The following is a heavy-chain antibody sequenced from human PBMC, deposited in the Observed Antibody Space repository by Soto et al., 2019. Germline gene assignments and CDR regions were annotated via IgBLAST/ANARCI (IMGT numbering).Heavy chain of an antibody. D-gene: IGHD2-15*01. Sequence: SQTLSVTWTVSYGSISSSTCCWSFQLQPPGKGLEWIGYIFNTGSTNYNPSLKSRVTISVDTSKKQFSLKLSSVTAADTAVYYCARHRPYSTPFYFEYWGQGTQVTVSS. CDR1: YGSISSSTCC. J-gene: IGHJ4*02. CDR3: ARHRPYSTPFYFEY. CDR2: IFNTGST. V-gene: IGHV4-61*05.